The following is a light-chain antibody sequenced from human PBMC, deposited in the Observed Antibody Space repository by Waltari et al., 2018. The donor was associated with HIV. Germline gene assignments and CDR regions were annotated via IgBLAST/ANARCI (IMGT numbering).Light chain of an antibody. CDR1: SSNIGTND. CDR2: KSN. J-gene: IGLJ3*02. CDR3: AAWDDSLNEV. Sequence: QSVLTQPPSASGTPGQRVTISCSGSSSNIGTNDVNWSQQLPGTAPKLLIYKSNERSSGVPDRFSASKSGASASLAISGLQSEDEAVYYCAAWDDSLNEVFGGGTKLTVL. V-gene: IGLV1-44*01.